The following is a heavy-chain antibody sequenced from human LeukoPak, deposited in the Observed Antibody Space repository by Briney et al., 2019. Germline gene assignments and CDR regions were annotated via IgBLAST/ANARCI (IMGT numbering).Heavy chain of an antibody. D-gene: IGHD3-9*01. CDR2: IYHSGST. Sequence: KPSETLFLTCAVSGYSISSGYYWGWIRQPPGKGLEWLGIIYHSGSTYYNPSLKSRVTISVDTSKNQFSLKLSSVTAADTAVYYCAGDGRYFDWLIVGYDIWGQGTMVTVSS. CDR3: AGDGRYFDWLIVGYDI. J-gene: IGHJ3*02. CDR1: GYSISSGYY. V-gene: IGHV4-38-2*02.